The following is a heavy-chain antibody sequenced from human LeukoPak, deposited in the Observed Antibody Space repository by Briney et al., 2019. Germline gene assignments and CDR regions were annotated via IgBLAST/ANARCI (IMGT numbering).Heavy chain of an antibody. CDR3: ARHLSGVTGYTYGRGIDY. CDR1: GFTFSSYE. V-gene: IGHV3-48*03. CDR2: ISSSGSTI. D-gene: IGHD5-18*01. Sequence: GGSLRLSCAASGFTFSSYEMNWVRQAPGKGLEWVSYISSSGSTIYYADSVKGRFTISRDNAKNSLYLQMNSLRAEDTAVYSCARHLSGVTGYTYGRGIDYWGQGTLVTVSS. J-gene: IGHJ4*02.